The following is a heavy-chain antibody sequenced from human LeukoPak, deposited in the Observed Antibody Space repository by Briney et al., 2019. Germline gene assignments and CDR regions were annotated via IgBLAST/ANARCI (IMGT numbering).Heavy chain of an antibody. V-gene: IGHV3-23*01. Sequence: GGSLRLSCTASGFTFSSYAMYWVRQAPGKGLEWVSGIFGSGGSAHYADSVKGRFTISRDNSQNTVYLQMNSLRAEDTAVYYCGKTTTGYSSGRNPAWPVDYRGQGTLVTVSS. CDR1: GFTFSSYA. J-gene: IGHJ4*02. CDR3: GKTTTGYSSGRNPAWPVDY. D-gene: IGHD6-19*01. CDR2: IFGSGGSA.